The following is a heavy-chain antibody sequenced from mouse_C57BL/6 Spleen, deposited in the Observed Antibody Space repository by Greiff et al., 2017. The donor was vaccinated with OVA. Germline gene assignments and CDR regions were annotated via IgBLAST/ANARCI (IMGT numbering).Heavy chain of an antibody. J-gene: IGHJ4*01. D-gene: IGHD2-3*01. Sequence: EVKLVESGAELVRPGASVKLSCTASGFNIKDDYMNWVKQSHGKSLEWIGDINPNNGGTSYNQKFKGKATLTVDKSSSTAYMELRSLTSEDSAVYYCAIYDGYYDYAMDYWGQGTSVTVSS. CDR2: INPNNGGT. CDR1: GFNIKDDY. CDR3: AIYDGYYDYAMDY. V-gene: IGHV1-26*01.